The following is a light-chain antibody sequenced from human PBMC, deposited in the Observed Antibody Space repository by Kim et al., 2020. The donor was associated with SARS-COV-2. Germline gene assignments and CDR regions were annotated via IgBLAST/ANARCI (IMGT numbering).Light chain of an antibody. Sequence: GQSITIFCNGTGIDVGMYNFVSLYQQYPGKAPKLMVYEVSKRPSGISNRFSGSKSGNTASLTISGLQAEDEADYYCCSYAADNTWVFGGGTQLTVL. CDR1: GIDVGMYNF. V-gene: IGLV2-23*02. J-gene: IGLJ3*02. CDR2: EVS. CDR3: CSYAADNTWV.